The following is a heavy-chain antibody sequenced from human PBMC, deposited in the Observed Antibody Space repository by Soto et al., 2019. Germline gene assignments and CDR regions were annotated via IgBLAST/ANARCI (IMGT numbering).Heavy chain of an antibody. CDR3: ARIPPGWGGGQLVLDY. CDR2: INSDGSTT. Sequence: EVQLVESGGGLVQPGGSLRLSCAASGFTFSTFWMHWVRQAPGKGLVWVSRINSDGSTTTYTDSVKGRFTISRDNAKNPLYREMNRLRGEDMAVYYCARIPPGWGGGQLVLDYWGQGTLVTVSS. V-gene: IGHV3-74*01. CDR1: GFTFSTFW. J-gene: IGHJ4*02. D-gene: IGHD6-13*01.